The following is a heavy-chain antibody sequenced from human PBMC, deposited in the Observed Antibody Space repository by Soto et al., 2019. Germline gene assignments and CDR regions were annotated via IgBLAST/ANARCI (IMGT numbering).Heavy chain of an antibody. CDR1: GYTFTGYY. J-gene: IGHJ6*02. D-gene: IGHD6-13*01. CDR2: INPNSGGT. CDR3: ARVSGRYSSSWYDHYGMDV. V-gene: IGHV1-2*04. Sequence: QVQLVQSGAEVKKPGASVKVSCKASGYTFTGYYMHWVRQAPGQGLEWMGWINPNSGGTNYAQKFQGWVTMTRDTYISTAYMELSRLRSDDTAVYYCARVSGRYSSSWYDHYGMDVWGQGTTVTVSS.